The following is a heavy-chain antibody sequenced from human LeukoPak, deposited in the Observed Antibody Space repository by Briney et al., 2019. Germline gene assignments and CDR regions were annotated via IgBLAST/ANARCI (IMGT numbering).Heavy chain of an antibody. CDR2: ISATSGST. J-gene: IGHJ4*02. CDR3: AKSATVGIKAPFDC. D-gene: IGHD1-26*01. Sequence: GGSLRLSCVASGLSFSDYAMTWVRQAPGKGLEWVSGISATSGSTFYADSVEGRFTIFRDNSKNTLELQMNSLRAEDTAVYYCAKSATVGIKAPFDCWGQGALVTVPS. CDR1: GLSFSDYA. V-gene: IGHV3-23*01.